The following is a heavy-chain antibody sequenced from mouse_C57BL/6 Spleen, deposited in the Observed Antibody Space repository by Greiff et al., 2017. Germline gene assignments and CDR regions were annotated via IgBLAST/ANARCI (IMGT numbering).Heavy chain of an antibody. D-gene: IGHD1-1*01. J-gene: IGHJ4*01. CDR3: ARNPYGSSYYYAMDY. V-gene: IGHV2-2*01. CDR1: GFSLTSYG. Sequence: VMLVESGPGLVQPSQSLSITCTVSGFSLTSYGVHWVRQSPGKGLEWLGVIWSGGSTDYNAAFISRLSISKDNSKSQVFFKMNSLQADDTAIYYCARNPYGSSYYYAMDYWGQGTSVTVSS. CDR2: IWSGGST.